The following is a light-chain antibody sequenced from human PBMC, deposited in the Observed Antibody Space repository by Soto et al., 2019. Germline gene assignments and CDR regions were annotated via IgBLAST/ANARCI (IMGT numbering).Light chain of an antibody. J-gene: IGKJ2*01. CDR3: QQYKSSSYT. Sequence: DIQMTQFPSTLAASVGDRVTITCRASQSISSLLAWYQQKPGEAPKVLIYEASSLEIGVPSRFSGSGSRTEFTLTISSLQPDDFATYFCQQYKSSSYTFGQGTNLEIK. CDR1: QSISSL. CDR2: EAS. V-gene: IGKV1-5*03.